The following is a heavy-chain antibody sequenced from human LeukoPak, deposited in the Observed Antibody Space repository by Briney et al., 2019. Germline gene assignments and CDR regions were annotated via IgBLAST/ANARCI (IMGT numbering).Heavy chain of an antibody. J-gene: IGHJ5*02. V-gene: IGHV5-51*01. D-gene: IGHD3-22*01. CDR2: IYPGDSDT. CDR1: GYRFTDYW. Sequence: GESLKISCKGSGYRFTDYWIGWVRQMPGKGLEWMGIIYPGDSDTRYSPSFQGQVTISADKSISTAYLQWSSLKASDTAMYYCARTAPSPYDSSGYYYDEFDPWGQGTLVTVSS. CDR3: ARTAPSPYDSSGYYYDEFDP.